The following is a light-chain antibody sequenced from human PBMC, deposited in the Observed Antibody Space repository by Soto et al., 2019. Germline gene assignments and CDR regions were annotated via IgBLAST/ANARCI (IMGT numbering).Light chain of an antibody. CDR3: QSYDTSLSEV. Sequence: QSVLTQPPSVSGAPGQRVTISCTGSSSNIGAGYNVHWYQQLPGTAPKLLIYGNNNRPSGVPDRFSGSRSGTSASLAITGLQADDEADYYCQSYDTSLSEVFGGGTQLTVL. J-gene: IGLJ2*01. CDR2: GNN. CDR1: SSNIGAGYN. V-gene: IGLV1-40*01.